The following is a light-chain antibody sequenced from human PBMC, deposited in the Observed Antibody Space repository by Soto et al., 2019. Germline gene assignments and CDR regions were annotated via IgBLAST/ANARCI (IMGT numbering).Light chain of an antibody. CDR1: QSVSTY. CDR3: HQSSNWPWT. CDR2: DVT. V-gene: IGKV3-11*01. J-gene: IGKJ1*01. Sequence: EIVLTQSPVTLSLSPGERATLSCRASQSVSTYLAWYQQKPGQAPRLLMYDVTNRATGIPARFSGSGSGTDFTLTSSSLEPEDFAVYYCHQSSNWPWTFGQGTKIEIK.